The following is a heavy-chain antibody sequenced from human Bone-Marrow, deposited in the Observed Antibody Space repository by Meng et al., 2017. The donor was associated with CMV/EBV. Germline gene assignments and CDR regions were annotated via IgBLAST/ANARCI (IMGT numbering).Heavy chain of an antibody. Sequence: GESLKISCAASGFTFSSYGMHWVRQAPGKGLEWVAFIRYDGSNKYYADSVKGRFTISRDNSKNTLYLQMNSLRAEDTAVYYCAKDRYCSSTSCYRVKDYWGQGTLVTVSS. D-gene: IGHD2-2*01. CDR2: IRYDGSNK. V-gene: IGHV3-30*02. J-gene: IGHJ4*02. CDR3: AKDRYCSSTSCYRVKDY. CDR1: GFTFSSYG.